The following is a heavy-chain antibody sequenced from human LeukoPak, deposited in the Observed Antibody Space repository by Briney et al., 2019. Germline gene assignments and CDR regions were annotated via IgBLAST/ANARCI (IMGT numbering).Heavy chain of an antibody. CDR1: GGSISSSGHS. D-gene: IGHD3-10*02. V-gene: IGHV4-39*07. CDR2: IGGDNKP. CDR3: ARDLHYYVAMDV. J-gene: IGHJ6*02. Sequence: PSQTLSLTCTVSGGSISSSGHSWGWIRQPPGKGLEWVSSIGGDNKPHYSESVKGRFAISRDNSKNTLFLQLHNLRVEDTALYYCARDLHYYVAMDVWGQGTTVTVSS.